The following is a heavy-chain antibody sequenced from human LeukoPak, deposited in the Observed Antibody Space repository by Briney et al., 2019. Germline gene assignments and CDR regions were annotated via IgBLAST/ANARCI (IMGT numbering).Heavy chain of an antibody. CDR3: ARVGYYDFWSGLIPHTYYMDV. V-gene: IGHV3-48*01. J-gene: IGHJ6*03. CDR2: ISSSNTI. Sequence: GGSLRLSCAASGFTFSSYSMNWVRQAPGKGLEWVSYISSSNTIYYADSVKGRFTISRDNAKNSLFLQMNSLRAEDTAVYYCARVGYYDFWSGLIPHTYYMDVWGKGTTVTVSS. D-gene: IGHD3-3*01. CDR1: GFTFSSYS.